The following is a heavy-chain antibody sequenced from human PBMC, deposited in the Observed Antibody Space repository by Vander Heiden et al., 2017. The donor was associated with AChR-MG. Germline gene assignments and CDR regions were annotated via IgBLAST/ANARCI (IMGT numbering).Heavy chain of an antibody. CDR2: IYSGGST. J-gene: IGHJ5*02. CDR1: GFTVSSNY. Sequence: EVQLVETGGGLIQPGGSLRLSRAASGFTVSSNYMSWVRQAPGKGLEWVSVIYSGGSTYYADSVKGRFTISRDNSKNTLYLQMNSLRAEDTAVYYCARLSGSYPLGPWGQGTLVTVSS. CDR3: ARLSGSYPLGP. D-gene: IGHD1-26*01. V-gene: IGHV3-53*02.